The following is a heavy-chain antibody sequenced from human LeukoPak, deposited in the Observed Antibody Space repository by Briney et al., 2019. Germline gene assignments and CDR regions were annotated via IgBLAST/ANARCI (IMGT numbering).Heavy chain of an antibody. CDR1: GFTFSSFY. D-gene: IGHD4-17*01. CDR3: ARGIYGDPVAFDY. Sequence: GGSLRLSCTASGFTFSSFYMHCVRQVPGKGLVWVSRIYNDGTNTKYARFVEGRFTISRDNAKNTLYLQMNSLRVEDTGVYYCARGIYGDPVAFDYWGQGILVTVSS. V-gene: IGHV3-74*03. CDR2: IYNDGTNT. J-gene: IGHJ4*02.